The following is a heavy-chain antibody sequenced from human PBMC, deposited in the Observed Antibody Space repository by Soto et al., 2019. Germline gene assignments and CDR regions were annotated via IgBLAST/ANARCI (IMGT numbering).Heavy chain of an antibody. D-gene: IGHD2-21*02. CDR3: ARARLAHCCGDCYSTFLISGAFDI. Sequence: PGGSLRLSCAASGFTFSSYGMHWVRQAPGQGLEWVAVIWYDGSNKYYADSVKGRFTISRNNSKNTLYLQMNSLRAEDTVVYYCARARLAHCCGDCYSTFLISGAFDIWGQGTMVTVSS. V-gene: IGHV3-33*01. CDR1: GFTFSSYG. CDR2: IWYDGSNK. J-gene: IGHJ3*02.